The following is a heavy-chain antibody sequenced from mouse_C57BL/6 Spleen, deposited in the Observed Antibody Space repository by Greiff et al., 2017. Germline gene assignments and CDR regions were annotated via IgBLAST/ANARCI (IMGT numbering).Heavy chain of an antibody. D-gene: IGHD4-1*01. CDR2: IYPSDSET. J-gene: IGHJ1*03. Sequence: QVQLQQPGAELVRPGSSVKLSCKASGYTFTSYWMDWVKQRPGQGLEWIGNIYPSDSETHYNQKFKDKATLTVDKSSSTAYMQLSSLTSEDSAVYYCARNWDGYWYFDVWGTGTTVTVSS. CDR1: GYTFTSYW. CDR3: ARNWDGYWYFDV. V-gene: IGHV1-61*01.